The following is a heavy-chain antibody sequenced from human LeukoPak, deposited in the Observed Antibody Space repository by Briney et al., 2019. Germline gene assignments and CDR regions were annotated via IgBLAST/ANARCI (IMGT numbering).Heavy chain of an antibody. D-gene: IGHD3-22*01. CDR2: ISGSGGST. CDR3: ARNYYDSSGYQEATFNY. V-gene: IGHV3-23*01. Sequence: GSLRLSCAASGFTFSNYAMSWVRQVPGKGLEWVSTISGSGGSTYYADSLKGRFSISRDNSKNTLFLQMDNLRAEDTAFYYCARNYYDSSGYQEATFNYWGQGTLVTVSS. J-gene: IGHJ4*02. CDR1: GFTFSNYA.